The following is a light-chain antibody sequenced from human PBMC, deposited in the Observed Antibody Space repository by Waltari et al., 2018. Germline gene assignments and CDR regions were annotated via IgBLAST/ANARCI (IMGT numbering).Light chain of an antibody. CDR1: ELPRKY. J-gene: IGLJ1*01. CDR3: YSSDSTGLRV. V-gene: IGLV3-10*01. CDR2: EDI. Sequence: SYELTQTPSVSVSPGQTARITCSGHELPRKYAYWFQQKSGQAPRLVIYEDIKRPSGIPERFSGSSSGTVATLTITGAQVDDEADYYCYSSDSTGLRVFGGGTTVVVL.